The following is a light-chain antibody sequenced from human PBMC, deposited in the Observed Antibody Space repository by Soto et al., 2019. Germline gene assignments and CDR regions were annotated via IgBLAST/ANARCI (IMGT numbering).Light chain of an antibody. V-gene: IGKV1-5*03. Sequence: DTQMTQSPSTLSASVGDRVTITCRASQSINSWLAWYQQKPGKAPKLLIYKASSLQSGVPSRFSGSGSGTEFTLTISSLQPDDFAVYYCQQRSNWPITFGQGTRLEIK. CDR2: KAS. CDR3: QQRSNWPIT. J-gene: IGKJ5*01. CDR1: QSINSW.